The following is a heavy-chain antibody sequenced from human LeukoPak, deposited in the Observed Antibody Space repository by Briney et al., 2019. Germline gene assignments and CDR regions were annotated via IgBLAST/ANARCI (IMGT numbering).Heavy chain of an antibody. CDR3: AREGQYCSSSACQFDY. V-gene: IGHV3-23*01. D-gene: IGHD2-2*01. CDR1: GFTFSSHD. CDR2: IGGRDTRI. J-gene: IGHJ4*02. Sequence: GASLRLSCVGSGFTFSSHDMIWVRQAPGKGLEWVSDIGGRDTRINYADSVKGRFTISRDNSKNTVYLQMSSLRVEDTAIYYCAREGQYCSSSACQFDYWGQGTLVTVSS.